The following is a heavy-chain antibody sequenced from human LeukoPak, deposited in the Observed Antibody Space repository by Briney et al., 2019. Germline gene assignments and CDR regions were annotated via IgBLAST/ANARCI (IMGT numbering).Heavy chain of an antibody. J-gene: IGHJ4*02. Sequence: GESLKISCKASGYTFTDHWIGWVRQMPGKGLEWMGIIYPGDSDTRYSPSFQGQVTISADKSIITAYLQWRNLQAPDTAMYYCARGDNSGWYFFDYWGQGTLVTVSS. CDR2: IYPGDSDT. CDR3: ARGDNSGWYFFDY. V-gene: IGHV5-51*01. D-gene: IGHD6-19*01. CDR1: GYTFTDHW.